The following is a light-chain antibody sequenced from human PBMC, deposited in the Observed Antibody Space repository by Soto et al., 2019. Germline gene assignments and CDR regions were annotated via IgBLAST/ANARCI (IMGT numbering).Light chain of an antibody. CDR2: RSS. V-gene: IGLV1-44*01. CDR1: SSNIGSHS. Sequence: QSVLTQPPSASGTPGQRITISCSGSSSNIGSHSVNWYQQLPGTAPKLLIYRSSQRPSGVSGRFSGSKSGNTASLTISGLQAEDEADYYCCSFTSSNTHVFGTGTKVTVL. CDR3: CSFTSSNTHV. J-gene: IGLJ1*01.